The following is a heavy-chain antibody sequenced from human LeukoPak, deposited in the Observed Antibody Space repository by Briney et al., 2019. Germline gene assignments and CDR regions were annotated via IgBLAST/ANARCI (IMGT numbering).Heavy chain of an antibody. CDR2: IYHSGST. CDR3: ARDRGSGGSHIDAFDI. D-gene: IGHD1-26*01. V-gene: IGHV4-4*02. CDR1: GGSISSSNW. Sequence: PSETLSLTCAVSGGSISSSNWWSWVRQPPGKGLEWIGEIYHSGSTNYNPSLKSRVTISVDKSKNQFSLKLSSVTAADTAVYYCARDRGSGGSHIDAFDIWGQGTMVTVSS. J-gene: IGHJ3*02.